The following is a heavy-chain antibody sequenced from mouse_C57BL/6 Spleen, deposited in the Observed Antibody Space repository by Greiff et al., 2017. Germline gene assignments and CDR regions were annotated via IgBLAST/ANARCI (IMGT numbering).Heavy chain of an antibody. CDR3: ARRDGSSPFAY. Sequence: EVQVVESGGGLVQPGGSLKLSCAASGFTFSDYYMYWVRQTPEKRLEWVAYISNGGGSTYYPDTVKGRFTISRDNAKNTLYLQMSRLKSEDTAMYYCARRDGSSPFAYWGQGTLVTVSA. CDR2: ISNGGGST. CDR1: GFTFSDYY. J-gene: IGHJ3*01. D-gene: IGHD1-1*01. V-gene: IGHV5-12*01.